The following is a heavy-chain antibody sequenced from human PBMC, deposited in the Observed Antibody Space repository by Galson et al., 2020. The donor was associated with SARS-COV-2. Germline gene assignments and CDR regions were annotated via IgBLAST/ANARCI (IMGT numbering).Heavy chain of an antibody. CDR1: GFTFSSYA. CDR3: ARDLGGNSDP. CDR2: ISYDGSNK. Sequence: GGSLRLSCAASGFTFSSYAMHWVRQAPGKGLEWVAVISYDGSNKYYADSVKGRFTISRDNSKNTLYLQMNSLRAEDTAVYYCARDLGGNSDPWGQGTLVTVSS. J-gene: IGHJ5*02. V-gene: IGHV3-30*04. D-gene: IGHD1-7*01.